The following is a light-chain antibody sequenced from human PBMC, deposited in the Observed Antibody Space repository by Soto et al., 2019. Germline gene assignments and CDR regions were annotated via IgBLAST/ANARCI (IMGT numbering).Light chain of an antibody. CDR2: DDS. CDR3: CSYAASRTYV. Sequence: QSALTQPASVSGSPGQSITISCTGTSSDVGNYNLVSWYQQHPGKAPKLIIYDDSKRPSGVSNRFSGSKSGNTASLTISGLQAEDEADYYCCSYAASRTYVFGTRTKVTVL. CDR1: SSDVGNYNL. J-gene: IGLJ1*01. V-gene: IGLV2-23*01.